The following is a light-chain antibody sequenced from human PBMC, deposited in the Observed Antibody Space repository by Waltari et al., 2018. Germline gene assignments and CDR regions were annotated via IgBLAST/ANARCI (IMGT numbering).Light chain of an antibody. J-gene: IGKJ1*01. V-gene: IGKV3-20*01. CDR3: QHYVRLPAT. CDR2: GAS. CDR1: QSVGRS. Sequence: EIVLTQSPGTLSLSPGERATLSCRASQSVGRSLAWYQQKPGQAPRLLIYGASNRATGIPDRCSGSGSGTDFSLTISRLELEDFAVYYCQHYVRLPATFGQGTKVEIK.